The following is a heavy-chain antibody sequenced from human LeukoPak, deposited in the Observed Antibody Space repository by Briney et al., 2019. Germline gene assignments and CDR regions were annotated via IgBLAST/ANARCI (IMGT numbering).Heavy chain of an antibody. CDR2: MNPNSGNT. Sequence: GASVKVSCKASGYTFTSYDINWVRQAAGQGLEWMGWMNPNSGNTGYAQKFQGRVTITRNTSISTAYMELSSLRSEDTAVYSCARGPSWSGYSQPYYIDYWGQGTLVTVSS. CDR1: GYTFTSYD. CDR3: ARGPSWSGYSQPYYIDY. V-gene: IGHV1-8*03. D-gene: IGHD3-3*01. J-gene: IGHJ4*02.